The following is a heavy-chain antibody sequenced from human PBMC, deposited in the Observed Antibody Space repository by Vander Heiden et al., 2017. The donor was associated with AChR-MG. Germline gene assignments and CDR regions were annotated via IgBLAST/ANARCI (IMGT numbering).Heavy chain of an antibody. Sequence: EVQLLESGGGLVQPGGSLRLPCPAPGFTFSSYAMSWVRQAPGKGLEWVSVISGSGGGTYYADSVKGRFTISRDNSKNTLFLQMDSLIAEDTAVYYCAQEEYSSGSFDHWGQGTLVTVSS. CDR1: GFTFSSYA. J-gene: IGHJ4*02. CDR2: ISGSGGGT. CDR3: AQEEYSSGSFDH. D-gene: IGHD6-19*01. V-gene: IGHV3-23*01.